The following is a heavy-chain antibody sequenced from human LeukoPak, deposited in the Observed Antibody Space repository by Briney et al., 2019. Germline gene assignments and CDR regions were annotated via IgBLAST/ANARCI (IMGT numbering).Heavy chain of an antibody. J-gene: IGHJ4*02. CDR3: ARRLLTGGVTDFFDF. D-gene: IGHD2-21*02. CDR1: GFTFSSNS. CDR2: ISPSGDST. Sequence: GGSLRLSCAASGFTFSSNSMSWVRPAPGEGLEWVAAISPSGDSTTYRDSVKGQFTISRDNSRNRLYLQMSTLTVEDTAIYYCARRLLTGGVTDFFDFWGQGALVTVSS. V-gene: IGHV3-23*01.